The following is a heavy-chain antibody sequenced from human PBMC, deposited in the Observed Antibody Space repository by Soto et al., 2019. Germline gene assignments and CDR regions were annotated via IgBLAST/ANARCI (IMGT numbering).Heavy chain of an antibody. D-gene: IGHD2-8*01. CDR2: VDGSGADT. J-gene: IGHJ4*02. CDR1: GFTFSSHA. V-gene: IGHV3-23*01. CDR3: AKDIFFAAYAATSAFDF. Sequence: GGSLRLSCAASGFTFSSHAMGWLRQAPGTEPEWVAFVDGSGADTSYADSVKGRFTISRDNSENSLYLHMNSLRAEDTGRYFCAKDIFFAAYAATSAFDFWGQETVVTVPS.